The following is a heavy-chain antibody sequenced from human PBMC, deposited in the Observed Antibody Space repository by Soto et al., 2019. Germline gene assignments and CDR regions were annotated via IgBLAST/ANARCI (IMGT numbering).Heavy chain of an antibody. J-gene: IGHJ4*02. CDR1: GYTFTSYG. V-gene: IGHV1-18*01. CDR3: ARDRAAASPFDY. D-gene: IGHD6-13*01. CDR2: ISAYNGNT. Sequence: QVQLVQSGAEVKKPGASVKVSCKASGYTFTSYGISWVRQAPGQGLEWMGWISAYNGNTNYAQKLQGRVTMTTDTPTRTAYMELRRLRSADTAVYYCARDRAAASPFDYWGQGTLVTVSS.